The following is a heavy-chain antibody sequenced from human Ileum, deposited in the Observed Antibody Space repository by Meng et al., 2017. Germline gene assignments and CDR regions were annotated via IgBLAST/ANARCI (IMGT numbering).Heavy chain of an antibody. J-gene: IGHJ4*02. V-gene: IGHV4-61*08. D-gene: IGHD7-27*01. CDR3: ARDHWGSLDY. CDR1: GVSVSSSGYQ. CDR2: AST. Sequence: QRQDSGHGLVRPSESLSLICAVSGVSVSSSGYQWGWIRQPPGKGLEWIGYASTNYNPSLKSRVTISVDTSKNQFSLKLTSVTAADTAVYYCARDHWGSLDYWGQGVLVTVSS.